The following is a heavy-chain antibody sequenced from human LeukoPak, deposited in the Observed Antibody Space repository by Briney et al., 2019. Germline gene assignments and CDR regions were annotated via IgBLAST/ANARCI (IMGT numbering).Heavy chain of an antibody. Sequence: GGSLRLSCAASGFTFSSYGMHWVRQAPGKGLEWVAVIWYDGSNKYYADSVKGQFTISRDNSKNTLYLQMNSLRAEDTAVYYCARDPFPRRLGILGYWGQGTLVTVSS. J-gene: IGHJ4*02. CDR2: IWYDGSNK. D-gene: IGHD6-19*01. V-gene: IGHV3-33*01. CDR1: GFTFSSYG. CDR3: ARDPFPRRLGILGY.